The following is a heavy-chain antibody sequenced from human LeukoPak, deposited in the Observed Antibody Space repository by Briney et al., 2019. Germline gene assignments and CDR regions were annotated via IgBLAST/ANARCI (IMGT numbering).Heavy chain of an antibody. Sequence: APVKVSCKASGYTFTDYYMHWVRQAPGQGLEWMGWINPNSGGTNFAHKFQGRVAMTRDTSISTAYMELGSLRSDDTAVYYCARARWQLVPYFDSWGQGTLVTVSS. D-gene: IGHD6-6*01. J-gene: IGHJ4*02. CDR1: GYTFTDYY. CDR2: INPNSGGT. V-gene: IGHV1-2*07. CDR3: ARARWQLVPYFDS.